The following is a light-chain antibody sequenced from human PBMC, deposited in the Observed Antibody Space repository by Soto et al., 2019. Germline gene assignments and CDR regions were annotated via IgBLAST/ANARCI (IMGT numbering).Light chain of an antibody. J-gene: IGLJ1*01. CDR1: SSDVGGYDY. V-gene: IGLV2-14*01. Sequence: QSALPQPASVSGSPGQSITISCTGTSSDVGGYDYVSWYQQPPGKAPKLIIYDVSDRPSGASSRFSGSKSGNTASLTISGLQDEDEADYYCISYSSSSTYVSGTRTKVTVL. CDR3: ISYSSSSTYV. CDR2: DVS.